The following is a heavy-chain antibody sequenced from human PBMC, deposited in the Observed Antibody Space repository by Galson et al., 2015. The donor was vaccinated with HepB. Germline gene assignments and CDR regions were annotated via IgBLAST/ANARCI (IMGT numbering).Heavy chain of an antibody. J-gene: IGHJ4*02. CDR3: TRLGDFSGYSSS. Sequence: SLRLSCAASGFTFSGSAIHWVRQASGKGLEWVGRIRSKASSHATAYAASLKGRFTISRDDPKNTAYLHMNRLKTEDTAVYYCTRLGDFSGYSSSWGQGTLVTVSS. D-gene: IGHD6-13*01. CDR1: GFTFSGSA. CDR2: IRSKASSHAT. V-gene: IGHV3-73*01.